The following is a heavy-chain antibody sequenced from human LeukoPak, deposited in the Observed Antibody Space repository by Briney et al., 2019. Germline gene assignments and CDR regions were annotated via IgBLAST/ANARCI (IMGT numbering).Heavy chain of an antibody. Sequence: SETLSLTCTVSGYSIRSGFYWGWIRQPPGKGLEWIGNIYHSGITYYTPSLKSRVTISVDTSKNQFYLKLSSVTAADTAVYYCASQNYYGSGSYYILYYYYYMDVWGKGTTVTISS. D-gene: IGHD3-10*01. CDR3: ASQNYYGSGSYYILYYYYYMDV. J-gene: IGHJ6*03. V-gene: IGHV4-38-2*02. CDR1: GYSIRSGFY. CDR2: IYHSGIT.